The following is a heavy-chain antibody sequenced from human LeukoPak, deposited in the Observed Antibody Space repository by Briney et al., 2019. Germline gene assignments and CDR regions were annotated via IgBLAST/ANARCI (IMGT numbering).Heavy chain of an antibody. J-gene: IGHJ5*02. CDR2: IYYDGST. V-gene: IGHV4-30-4*01. CDR3: ARGPYRWFGES. CDR1: GVSISSGDYY. Sequence: RSSETLSLTCTVSGVSISSGDYYWSWIRQPPGKGLEWIGYIYYDGSTHYNPSLKSRVTISIDTSKNQFSLKLSSVTAADTAVYSCARGPYRWFGESWGPGTLVSVSS. D-gene: IGHD3-10*01.